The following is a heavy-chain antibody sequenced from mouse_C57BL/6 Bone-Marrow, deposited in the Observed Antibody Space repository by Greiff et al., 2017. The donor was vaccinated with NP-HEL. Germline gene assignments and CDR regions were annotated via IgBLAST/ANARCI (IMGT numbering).Heavy chain of an antibody. V-gene: IGHV1-55*01. D-gene: IGHD4-1*01. Sequence: QVQLQQPGAELVKPGASVKMSCKASGYTFTSYWITWVKQRPGQGLEWIGDIYPGSGSTNYNEKFKSKATLTVDTSSSTAYMQLSSLTSEDSAVYYCARGRGGTAEYYFDYWGQGTTLTVSS. CDR1: GYTFTSYW. J-gene: IGHJ2*01. CDR3: ARGRGGTAEYYFDY. CDR2: IYPGSGST.